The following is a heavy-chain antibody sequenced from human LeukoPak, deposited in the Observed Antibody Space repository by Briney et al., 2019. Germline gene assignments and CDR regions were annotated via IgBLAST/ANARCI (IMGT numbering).Heavy chain of an antibody. CDR1: GCSFTRYL. Sequence: EALKISLKCSGCSFTRYLLGRVREMPGEGLGGMGIIYPGGSDTRYRPSFQGQVIISADKSISPAFLQCSSLKASDTALYYCARGPLVSRPQGAFDIWGQGTMVTVSS. CDR3: ARGPLVSRPQGAFDI. J-gene: IGHJ3*02. V-gene: IGHV5-51*01. D-gene: IGHD6-6*01. CDR2: IYPGGSDT.